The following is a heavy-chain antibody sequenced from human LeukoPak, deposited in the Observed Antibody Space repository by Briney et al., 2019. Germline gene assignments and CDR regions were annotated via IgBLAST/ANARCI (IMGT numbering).Heavy chain of an antibody. V-gene: IGHV3-21*01. CDR1: GFTFSS. CDR2: ISSSSSYI. Sequence: GGSLRLSCAASGFTFSSMKWVRQAPGKGLEWVSSISSSSSYIYYADSVKGRFTISRDNAKKSLYLQMNSLRAEDTAVYYCARGEWEPPTYYFDNWGQGTLVTVSS. CDR3: ARGEWEPPTYYFDN. J-gene: IGHJ4*02. D-gene: IGHD1-26*01.